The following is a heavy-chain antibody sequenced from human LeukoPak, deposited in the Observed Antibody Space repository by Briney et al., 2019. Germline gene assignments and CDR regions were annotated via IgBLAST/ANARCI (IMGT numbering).Heavy chain of an antibody. D-gene: IGHD4-17*01. V-gene: IGHV3-21*01. CDR2: ISSSSSYI. CDR1: RFTFSTYT. J-gene: IGHJ4*02. CDR3: ARDRTTVTTFDY. Sequence: PGGSLRLSCAASRFTFSTYTMNWVRQAPGKGLEWVSSISSSSSYIYYADSVKGRFTISRDNAKNSLYLQMSTLRAEDTAVYYCARDRTTVTTFDYWGQGTLVTVSS.